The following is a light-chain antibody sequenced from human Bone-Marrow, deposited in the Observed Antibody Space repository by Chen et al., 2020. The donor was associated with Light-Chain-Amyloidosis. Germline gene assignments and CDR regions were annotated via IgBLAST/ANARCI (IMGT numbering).Light chain of an antibody. CDR1: ETITNW. Sequence: IQMTQSPSALSASVGDKITITCRAGETITNWVAWYQQNPGKAPKLLIYDASTLHSGVPSRFSASGSGTEFTLTITSLQPDDFATYYCQQYNSYLATFGQGIKV. V-gene: IGKV1-5*01. CDR2: DAS. J-gene: IGKJ1*01. CDR3: QQYNSYLAT.